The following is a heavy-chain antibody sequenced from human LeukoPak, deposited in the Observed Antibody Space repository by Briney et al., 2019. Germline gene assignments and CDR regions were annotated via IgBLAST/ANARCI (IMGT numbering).Heavy chain of an antibody. Sequence: SETLSLTCAVYSGSFSGYYWSWIRQPPGKGLEWIGYMYNSGSTNYNPSLKSRVTISVDTSKNQFSLKLSSVTAADTAVYYCARDSMTDSSTFDYWGQGALVTVSS. J-gene: IGHJ4*02. V-gene: IGHV4-59*12. D-gene: IGHD2/OR15-2a*01. CDR1: SGSFSGYY. CDR3: ARDSMTDSSTFDY. CDR2: MYNSGST.